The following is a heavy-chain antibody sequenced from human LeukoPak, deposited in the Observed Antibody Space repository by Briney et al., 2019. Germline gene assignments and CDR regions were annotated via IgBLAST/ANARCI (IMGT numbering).Heavy chain of an antibody. D-gene: IGHD2-2*01. Sequence: PGGSLRLSCAASGFTFAGYAMTWVRLAPAPGKGLEWVSTITTSGGTYYADSVKGRFTISRDNSKNTLYLQMNSLRAEDTAVYYCAKNSPKPAGTYFQHCGQGTLVTVSS. CDR3: AKNSPKPAGTYFQH. CDR1: GFTFAGYA. V-gene: IGHV3-23*01. J-gene: IGHJ1*01. CDR2: ITTSGGT.